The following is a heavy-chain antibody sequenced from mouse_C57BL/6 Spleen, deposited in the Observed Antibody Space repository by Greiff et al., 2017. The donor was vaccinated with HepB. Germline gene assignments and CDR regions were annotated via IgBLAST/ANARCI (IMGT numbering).Heavy chain of an antibody. CDR3: ARAYGYDVGYYFDY. Sequence: EVQRVESGGGLVKPGGSLKLSCAASGFTFSDYGMHWVRQAPEKGLEWVAYISSGSSTIYYADTVKGRFTISRDNAKNTLFLQMTSLRSEDTAMYYCARAYGYDVGYYFDYWGQGTTLTVSS. CDR2: ISSGSSTI. D-gene: IGHD2-2*01. J-gene: IGHJ2*01. CDR1: GFTFSDYG. V-gene: IGHV5-17*01.